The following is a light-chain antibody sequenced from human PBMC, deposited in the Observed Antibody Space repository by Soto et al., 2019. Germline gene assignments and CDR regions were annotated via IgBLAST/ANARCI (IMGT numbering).Light chain of an antibody. J-gene: IGKJ5*01. V-gene: IGKV1-39*01. Sequence: DIQMTQSPSSLSASVGDRVTITCRTSQSISTFLNWYQQKPGKAPNLLIYAASSLQSGVPSRFSGSGSGTDFTLTISSLQPEDFATYYCQQSYRTPITCGQGTRLEIK. CDR2: AAS. CDR3: QQSYRTPIT. CDR1: QSISTF.